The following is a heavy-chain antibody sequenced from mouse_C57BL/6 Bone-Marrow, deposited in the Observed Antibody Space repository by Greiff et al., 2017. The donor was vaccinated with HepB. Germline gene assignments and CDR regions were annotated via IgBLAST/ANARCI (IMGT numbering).Heavy chain of an antibody. CDR2: IYPGDGDT. V-gene: IGHV1-80*01. Sequence: VQLQQSGAELVKPGASVKISCKASGYAFSGYWMNWVKQRPGKGLEWIGQIYPGDGDTNYNGKFKGKATLTADKSSSTAYMQLSSLTSEDSAVYFCARRDYYYDYDGAMDYWGQGTSVTVSS. CDR1: GYAFSGYW. J-gene: IGHJ4*01. D-gene: IGHD2-4*01. CDR3: ARRDYYYDYDGAMDY.